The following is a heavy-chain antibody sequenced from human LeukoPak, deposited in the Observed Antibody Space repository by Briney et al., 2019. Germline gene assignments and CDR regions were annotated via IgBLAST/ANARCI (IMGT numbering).Heavy chain of an antibody. V-gene: IGHV1-18*01. Sequence: GASVKVSCKASGYTFTSYGITWVRQAPGQGLEWMGWISAYNGNTNYAQNLQDRVSLTTDTSTSTAYMELRSLRSDDTAVYYCARGSDSTSWGLDYWGQGTLVTVSS. D-gene: IGHD1-26*01. J-gene: IGHJ4*02. CDR2: ISAYNGNT. CDR1: GYTFTSYG. CDR3: ARGSDSTSWGLDY.